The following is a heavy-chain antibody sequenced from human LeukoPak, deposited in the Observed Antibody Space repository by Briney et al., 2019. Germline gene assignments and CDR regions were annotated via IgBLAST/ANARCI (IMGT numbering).Heavy chain of an antibody. J-gene: IGHJ2*01. Sequence: ASVKVSCKASRYFFMSSGFTWVRPAPGQGLEWMGWIGPYNGNTNYAQKFQGRVTMTTDKSSTTVYMELRSLRSDDTAVYFCARDDYGDYWYFDLWGRGTLVTVSS. V-gene: IGHV1-18*04. CDR1: RYFFMSSG. CDR2: IGPYNGNT. CDR3: ARDDYGDYWYFDL. D-gene: IGHD4/OR15-4a*01.